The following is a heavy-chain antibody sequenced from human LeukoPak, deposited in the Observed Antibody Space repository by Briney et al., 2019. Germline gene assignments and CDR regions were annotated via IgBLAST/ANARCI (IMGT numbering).Heavy chain of an antibody. Sequence: GGSLRLSCAASGFTVSSSYMSWVRQAPGKGLEWISAMSGSGGSTYYADSVKGRFTISRDNSKNTLYLQMNSLRVEDTAVYYCAKAGGGGAITMVRGVKGDYYYMDVWGKGTTVTISS. J-gene: IGHJ6*03. CDR2: MSGSGGST. V-gene: IGHV3-23*01. CDR1: GFTVSSSY. CDR3: AKAGGGGAITMVRGVKGDYYYMDV. D-gene: IGHD3-10*01.